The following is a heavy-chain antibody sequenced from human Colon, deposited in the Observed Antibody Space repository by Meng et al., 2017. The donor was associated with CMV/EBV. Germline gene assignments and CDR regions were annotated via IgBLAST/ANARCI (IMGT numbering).Heavy chain of an antibody. Sequence: SCAASVFTVSNDWMHWVRQAPGKGLVWVARLNNDGTYMTYADSVRGRFSISRDNAQNTVYLQMNRLTADDTAVYYCARPRDGYSPFDLWGQGTLVTVSS. CDR1: VFTVSNDW. V-gene: IGHV3-74*03. J-gene: IGHJ4*02. CDR2: LNNDGTYM. CDR3: ARPRDGYSPFDL. D-gene: IGHD5-24*01.